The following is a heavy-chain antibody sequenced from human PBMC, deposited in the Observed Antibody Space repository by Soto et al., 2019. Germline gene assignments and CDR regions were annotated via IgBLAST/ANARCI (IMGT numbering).Heavy chain of an antibody. CDR2: IYYTGGT. V-gene: IGHV4-59*01. CDR1: GVSISDSY. J-gene: IGHJ4*02. Sequence: SETLSLTCTVSGVSISDSYWSWIRQPPGKGLEWIGYIYYTGGTNYNPSLKSRVTISLDTSKNHFSLRLSSVTAADTAVYYCARASYASGSCYFDYWGQGTPVTVSS. CDR3: ARASYASGSCYFDY. D-gene: IGHD3-10*01.